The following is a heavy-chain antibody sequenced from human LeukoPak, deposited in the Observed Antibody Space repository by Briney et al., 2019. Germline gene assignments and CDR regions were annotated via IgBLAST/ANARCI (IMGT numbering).Heavy chain of an antibody. CDR2: MNPNSGNT. J-gene: IGHJ6*02. D-gene: IGHD3-22*01. Sequence: GASVKVSCKASGYTFTSYDINWVRQATGQGLAWMGWMNPNSGNTGYAQKFQGRVTMTRNTSISTAYMELSSLRSEDTAVYYCARDLKDSRGWSVGMDVWGQGTTVTVSS. CDR1: GYTFTSYD. CDR3: ARDLKDSRGWSVGMDV. V-gene: IGHV1-8*01.